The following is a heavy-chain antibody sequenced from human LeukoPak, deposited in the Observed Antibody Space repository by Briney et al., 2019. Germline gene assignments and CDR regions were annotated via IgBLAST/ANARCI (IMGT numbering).Heavy chain of an antibody. Sequence: GVSLRLSCAASGFTFSSYGMHWVRQAPGKGLEWVAFIRYDGSNKYYADSVKGRFTISRDNSKNTLYLQMNSLRAEDTAVYYCAKDVEMATPTGYWGQGTLVTVPS. J-gene: IGHJ4*02. D-gene: IGHD5-24*01. CDR2: IRYDGSNK. V-gene: IGHV3-30*02. CDR3: AKDVEMATPTGY. CDR1: GFTFSSYG.